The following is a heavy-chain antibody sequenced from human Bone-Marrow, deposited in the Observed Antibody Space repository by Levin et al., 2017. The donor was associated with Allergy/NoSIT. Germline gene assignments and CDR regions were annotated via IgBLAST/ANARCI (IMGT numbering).Heavy chain of an antibody. V-gene: IGHV1-18*01. CDR1: GYTFTSYG. Sequence: GESLKISCKASGYTFTSYGISWVRQAPGQGLEWMGWISAYNGNTNYAQKLQGRVTMTTDTSTSTAYMELRSLRSDDTAVYYCARLGGAAAGEGIDYWGQGTLVTVSS. CDR2: ISAYNGNT. D-gene: IGHD6-13*01. CDR3: ARLGGAAAGEGIDY. J-gene: IGHJ4*02.